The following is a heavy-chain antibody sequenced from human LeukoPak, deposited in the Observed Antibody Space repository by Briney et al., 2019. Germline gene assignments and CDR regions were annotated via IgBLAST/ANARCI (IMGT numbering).Heavy chain of an antibody. Sequence: GGSLRLSCTASGFTFGDYAMSWVRQAPGKGLEWVGFIRSKAYGGTTEYAASVKGRFTISRDDSKSIAYLQMNSLKTEDTAVYYCTRTYDSSGYGPYYFDYWGQGTLVTVSS. CDR3: TRTYDSSGYGPYYFDY. J-gene: IGHJ4*02. V-gene: IGHV3-49*04. D-gene: IGHD3-22*01. CDR2: IRSKAYGGTT. CDR1: GFTFGDYA.